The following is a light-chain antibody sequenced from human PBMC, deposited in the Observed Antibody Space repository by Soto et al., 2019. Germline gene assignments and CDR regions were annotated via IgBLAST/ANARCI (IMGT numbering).Light chain of an antibody. CDR2: YAS. CDR3: QHYSNWPPT. Sequence: EVVMTQSPATLSVSPGERVTLSCRASESVHRNLAWYQQKPGQGPSLLIYYASTRATGVPDRFTGSGSGTQVTLTISSLQSEDCGVYHCQHYSNWPPTFGPGTKVEIK. J-gene: IGKJ3*01. V-gene: IGKV3-15*01. CDR1: ESVHRN.